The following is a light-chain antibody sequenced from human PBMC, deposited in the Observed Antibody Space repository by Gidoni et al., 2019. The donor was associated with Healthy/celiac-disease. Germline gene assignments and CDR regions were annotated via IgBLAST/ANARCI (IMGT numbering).Light chain of an antibody. J-gene: IGKJ2*01. CDR1: QSVSSY. V-gene: IGKV3-11*01. CDR2: DAS. Sequence: ETVFTQSPATLSLSPGESATLSCRASQSVSSYLAWYQQKPGQAPRLLIYDASNRATGIPARFSGSGSGTDFTLTISSLEPEDFAVYYCQQRSNWLYTFGQGTKLEIK. CDR3: QQRSNWLYT.